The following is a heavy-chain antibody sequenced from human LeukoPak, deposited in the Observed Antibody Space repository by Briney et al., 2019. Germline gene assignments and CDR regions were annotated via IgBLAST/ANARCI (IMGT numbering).Heavy chain of an antibody. Sequence: GGSLRLSCAASGFTFSSYGMHWVRQVPGKGLEWVAVISYDGSNKYYADSVKGRFTISRDNSKNTLYLQMNSLRAEDTAVYYCAKEGIDSGSNWFDPWGQGTLVTVSS. CDR1: GFTFSSYG. V-gene: IGHV3-30*18. CDR2: ISYDGSNK. CDR3: AKEGIDSGSNWFDP. D-gene: IGHD6-6*01. J-gene: IGHJ5*02.